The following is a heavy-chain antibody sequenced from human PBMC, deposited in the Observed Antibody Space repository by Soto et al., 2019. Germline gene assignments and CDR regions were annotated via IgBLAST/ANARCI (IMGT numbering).Heavy chain of an antibody. CDR2: IDPSDSYT. CDR3: ATQTYGDSYVGASYYYYGMDV. V-gene: IGHV5-10-1*01. CDR1: GYSFTSYW. D-gene: IGHD4-17*01. J-gene: IGHJ6*02. Sequence: ESLKISCKGSGYSFTSYWISWVRQMPGKGLEWMGRIDPSDSYTNYSPSFQGHVTISADKSISTAYLQWSSLKASDTAMYYCATQTYGDSYVGASYYYYGMDVWGQGTTVTVSS.